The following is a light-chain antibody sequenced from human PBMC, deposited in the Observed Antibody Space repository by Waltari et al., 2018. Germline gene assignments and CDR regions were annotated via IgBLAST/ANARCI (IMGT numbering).Light chain of an antibody. CDR3: QQYSNWPPGIT. Sequence: EIVMTQSPATLSVSPGERATLSCRASQSVRNKLAWYKQKPGQAPRLLIYDSSSRATGIPVRFSGSGSGTEFTLTISSLQSEDFAFYYCQQYSNWPPGITFGGGTKVEIK. V-gene: IGKV3-15*01. CDR2: DSS. CDR1: QSVRNK. J-gene: IGKJ4*01.